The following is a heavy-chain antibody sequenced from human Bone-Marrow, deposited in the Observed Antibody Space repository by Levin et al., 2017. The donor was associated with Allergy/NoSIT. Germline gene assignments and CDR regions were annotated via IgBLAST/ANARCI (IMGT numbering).Heavy chain of an antibody. D-gene: IGHD2-21*01. Sequence: SGGSLRLSCTGSGFTFSDYPMHWVRQAPGKGLEWVAVISYDGNTEYYADSVKGRFTISRDNSKNTLFLQLNSLRTEDTAVYYCARVPYCGGDCYGGGFDYWGQGTLVTVSS. CDR1: GFTFSDYP. CDR2: ISYDGNTE. V-gene: IGHV3-30-3*01. J-gene: IGHJ4*02. CDR3: ARVPYCGGDCYGGGFDY.